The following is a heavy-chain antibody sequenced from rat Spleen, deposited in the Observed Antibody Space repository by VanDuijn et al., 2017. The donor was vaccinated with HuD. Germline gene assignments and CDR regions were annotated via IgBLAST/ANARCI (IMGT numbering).Heavy chain of an antibody. CDR1: GFTFSDYT. CDR3: AKDLDYSGDNWFGY. V-gene: IGHV5-7*01. J-gene: IGHJ3*01. CDR2: ITYDVSST. D-gene: IGHD1-1*01. Sequence: EVQLVESGGGLVQPGRSLKLSCAASGFTFSDYTMAWVRQSPKKGLEWVAAITYDVSSTYYRDSVKGRFTISRDNAKSTLYLQVDSLRSDDTATYYCAKDLDYSGDNWFGYWGQGTLVTFSS.